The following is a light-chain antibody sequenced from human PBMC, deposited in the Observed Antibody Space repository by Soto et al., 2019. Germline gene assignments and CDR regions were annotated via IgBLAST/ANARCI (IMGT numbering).Light chain of an antibody. CDR3: SSYTSRNTLA. CDR1: SSDVGGYNF. Sequence: QSALTQPASVSGSPGQSITISCTGTSSDVGGYNFVSWYQQHPGKAPKLMIYEVTDRPSGVSNRFSGSKSGSTASLTISGLQAEDEADYYCSSYTSRNTLAFGVGTKVTVL. J-gene: IGLJ2*01. V-gene: IGLV2-14*01. CDR2: EVT.